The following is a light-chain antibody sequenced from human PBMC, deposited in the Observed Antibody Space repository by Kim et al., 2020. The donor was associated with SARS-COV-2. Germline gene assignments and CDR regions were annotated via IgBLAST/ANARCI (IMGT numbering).Light chain of an antibody. CDR1: SLRNYY. CDR2: GKN. V-gene: IGLV3-19*01. CDR3: NSRDSSGNLIGV. Sequence: SSELTQDPAVSVALGPTVRITCQGDSLRNYYASWYQQKPGQAPVLVIYGKNDRPSGIPDRFSGSSSGNTASLTITGAQAEDEADYYCNSRDSSGNLIGVFGGGTQLTVL. J-gene: IGLJ3*02.